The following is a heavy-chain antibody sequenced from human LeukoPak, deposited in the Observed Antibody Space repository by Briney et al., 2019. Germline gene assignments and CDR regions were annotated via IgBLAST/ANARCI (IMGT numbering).Heavy chain of an antibody. J-gene: IGHJ4*02. V-gene: IGHV1-3*01. CDR2: INAGNGNT. Sequence: GGSLRLSCAASGFTFSSYAMHWVRQAPGQRLEWMGRINAGNGNTKYSQKFQGRVTITRDTSASTAYMELSSLRSEDTAVYYCARDPNDYSKDYWGQGTLVTVSS. D-gene: IGHD4-4*01. CDR1: GFTFSSYA. CDR3: ARDPNDYSKDY.